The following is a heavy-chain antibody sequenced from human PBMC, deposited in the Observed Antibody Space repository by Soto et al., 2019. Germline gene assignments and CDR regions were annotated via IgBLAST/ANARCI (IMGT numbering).Heavy chain of an antibody. V-gene: IGHV4-34*01. CDR3: VPYIPAAGTRYFQH. CDR1: GGSFSGYY. Sequence: PSETLSLTCAVYGGSFSGYYWSWIRQPPGKGLEWIGEINHSGSTNYNPSLKSRVTISVDTSKNTLYLQMNSLRAEDTAVYYCVPYIPAAGTRYFQHWGQGTLVTVSS. J-gene: IGHJ1*01. D-gene: IGHD6-13*01. CDR2: INHSGST.